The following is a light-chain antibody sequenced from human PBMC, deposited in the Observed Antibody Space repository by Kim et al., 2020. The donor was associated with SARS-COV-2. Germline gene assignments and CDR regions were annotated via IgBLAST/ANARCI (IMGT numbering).Light chain of an antibody. CDR2: DVN. Sequence: QSALTQPPSASGSPGQSITISCTGTSSDLGGYNYVSWYQQHPGKAPKLMIYDVNKRPSGVPDRFSGSKSGNTASLTVSGLQAEDEADYYCSSYGGSVFGGGIQLTVL. CDR1: SSDLGGYNY. V-gene: IGLV2-8*01. J-gene: IGLJ2*01. CDR3: SSYGGSV.